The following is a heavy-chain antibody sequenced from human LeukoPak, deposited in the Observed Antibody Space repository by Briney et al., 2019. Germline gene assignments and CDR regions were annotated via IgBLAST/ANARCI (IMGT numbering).Heavy chain of an antibody. CDR3: AKEAIFGVVGD. CDR2: IWYDGSNK. D-gene: IGHD3-3*01. Sequence: GGSLRLSCAASGFTFSSYGMHWVRQAPGKGLEWVAVIWYDGSNKYYADSVKGRFTISRDNSKNTLYLQTNSLRAEDTAVYYCAKEAIFGVVGDWGQGTLVTVSS. V-gene: IGHV3-30*02. J-gene: IGHJ4*02. CDR1: GFTFSSYG.